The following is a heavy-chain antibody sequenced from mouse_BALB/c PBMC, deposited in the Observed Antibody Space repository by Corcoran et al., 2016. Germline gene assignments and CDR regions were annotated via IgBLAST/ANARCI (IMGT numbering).Heavy chain of an antibody. CDR2: INPSSGYT. Sequence: QVQLQQSAAELARPGASVKMSCKASGSTFTSYTMHWVKQRPGQGLEWIGYINPSSGYTEYNQKFKDKTTLTADKSSSTAYMQLSSLTSEDSAVYYCARFFTTVVDFDYWGQGTTLTVSS. CDR3: ARFFTTVVDFDY. D-gene: IGHD1-1*01. CDR1: GSTFTSYT. J-gene: IGHJ2*01. V-gene: IGHV1-4*02.